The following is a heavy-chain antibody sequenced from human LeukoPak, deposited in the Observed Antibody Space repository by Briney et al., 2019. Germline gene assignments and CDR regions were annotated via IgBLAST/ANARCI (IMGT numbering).Heavy chain of an antibody. CDR3: ARGTEAALEDWNWEKTFDY. Sequence: ASVKVSCKASGYTFTGYYMHWVRQAPGQGLEWMGWINPNSGGTNYAQKFQGRVTMTRDTSISTAYMELSRLRSDDTAVYYCARGTEAALEDWNWEKTFDYWGQGTLVTVSS. CDR1: GYTFTGYY. D-gene: IGHD1-7*01. CDR2: INPNSGGT. J-gene: IGHJ4*02. V-gene: IGHV1-2*02.